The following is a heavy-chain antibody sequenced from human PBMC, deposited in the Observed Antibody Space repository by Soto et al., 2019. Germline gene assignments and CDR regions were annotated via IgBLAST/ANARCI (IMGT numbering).Heavy chain of an antibody. CDR1: GFTFSSYG. CDR2: ISYDGSNK. V-gene: IGHV3-30*18. J-gene: IGHJ6*01. Sequence: QVQLVESGGGVVQPGRSLRLSCAASGFTFSSYGMHWVRQAPGKGLERVAVISYDGSNKYYADSVKGRFTISRDNSKNTLFHQMNSRRDEDTALYYCAKVGNGGGYCSGVGCFGRYYYYGMGVCGHGTTVAFS. CDR3: AKVGNGGGYCSGVGCFGRYYYYGMGV. D-gene: IGHD2-15*01.